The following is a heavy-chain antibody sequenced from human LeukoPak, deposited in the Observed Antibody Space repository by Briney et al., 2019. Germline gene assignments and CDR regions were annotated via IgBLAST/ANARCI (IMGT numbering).Heavy chain of an antibody. Sequence: GGSLRLSCAASGFTVSSNYMSWVRQAPGKGLEWVSVIYSGGSTCYADSVKGRFTISRDNSKNTLYLQMNSLRAEDTAVYYCARERAVAGVDYWGQGTLVTVSS. CDR3: ARERAVAGVDY. CDR1: GFTVSSNY. J-gene: IGHJ4*02. CDR2: IYSGGST. D-gene: IGHD6-19*01. V-gene: IGHV3-66*02.